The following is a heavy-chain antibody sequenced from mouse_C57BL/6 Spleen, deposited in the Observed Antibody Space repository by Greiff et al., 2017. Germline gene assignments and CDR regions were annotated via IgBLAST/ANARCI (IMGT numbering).Heavy chain of an antibody. J-gene: IGHJ2*01. V-gene: IGHV1-85*01. CDR3: ARSDYYGSSYYYFDY. D-gene: IGHD1-1*01. CDR1: GYTFTSYD. Sequence: VQLQQSGPELVKPGASVKLSCKASGYTFTSYDINWVKQRPGQGLEWIGWIYPRAGSTKYNEKFKGKATLTVDTSSSTAYMELHSLTSEDSAGYFCARSDYYGSSYYYFDYWGQGTTLTVSS. CDR2: IYPRAGST.